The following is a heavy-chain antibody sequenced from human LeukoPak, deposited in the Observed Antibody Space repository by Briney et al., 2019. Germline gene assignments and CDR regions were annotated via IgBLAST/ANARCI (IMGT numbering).Heavy chain of an antibody. V-gene: IGHV4-34*01. CDR3: ACTTVTTMDGNWFDP. CDR1: GGSFSGYY. Sequence: SETLSLTCAVYGGSFSGYYWSWIRQPPGKGLEWIGEINHSGSTINHSGSTNYNPSPKSRVTTSVDTSKNQFSQKLSSVTAADTAVSYCACTTVTTMDGNWFDPWGQGTLVTVSS. CDR2: INHSGSTINHSGST. D-gene: IGHD4-17*01. J-gene: IGHJ5*02.